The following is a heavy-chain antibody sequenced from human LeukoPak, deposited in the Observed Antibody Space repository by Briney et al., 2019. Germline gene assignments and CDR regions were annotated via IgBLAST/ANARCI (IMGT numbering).Heavy chain of an antibody. CDR2: ISGSGGST. V-gene: IGHV3-23*01. D-gene: IGHD5-24*01. Sequence: GGSLRLSCAASGFTFSSYATSWVRQAPGKGLEWVSAISGSGGSTYYADSVKGRFTISRDNSKSTLYLQMNSLRAEDTALYYCSKATPPRDGSNPDYWGQGTLVTVSS. CDR1: GFTFSSYA. J-gene: IGHJ4*02. CDR3: SKATPPRDGSNPDY.